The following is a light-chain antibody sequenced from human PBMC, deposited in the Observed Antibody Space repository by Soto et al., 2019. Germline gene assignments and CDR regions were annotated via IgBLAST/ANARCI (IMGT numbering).Light chain of an antibody. Sequence: QSALTQPRSASGSPGQSVTISCTGTSSDVGGYDFVSWYQQHPGKAPKLIIYEVTERPSGVPDRFSGSKSGNTASLTVSGLQAEDEGDYFCSSYAARNSLLFGGGTKVTVL. V-gene: IGLV2-8*01. J-gene: IGLJ2*01. CDR1: SSDVGGYDF. CDR3: SSYAARNSLL. CDR2: EVT.